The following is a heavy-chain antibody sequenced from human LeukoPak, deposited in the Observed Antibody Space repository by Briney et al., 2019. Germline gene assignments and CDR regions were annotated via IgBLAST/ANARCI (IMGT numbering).Heavy chain of an antibody. CDR1: GVSISSSSSY. V-gene: IGHV4-39*07. Sequence: SETLSLTCTVSGVSISSSSSYWGWIRQPPGKGLEWIGSVFHTGSTYYKPTLKSRVTMSVDTSKNQFSLKLSSVTAADTAVYYCARVSSSWYQDWYFDLWGRGTLVTVSS. CDR3: ARVSSSWYQDWYFDL. CDR2: VFHTGST. J-gene: IGHJ2*01. D-gene: IGHD6-13*01.